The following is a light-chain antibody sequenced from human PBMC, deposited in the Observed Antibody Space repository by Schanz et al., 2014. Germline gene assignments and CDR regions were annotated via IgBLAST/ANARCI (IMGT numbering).Light chain of an antibody. CDR1: QSFSSN. Sequence: EIVLTQFPGTLSLSPGERATLSCRASQSFSSNLAWYQQKPGQAPRFLIYGASSRATGIPDRFSGSGSGTDFTLTISRLEPEDFAVYYCQQYGSSPLGQGTKLEIK. J-gene: IGKJ2*01. CDR3: QQYGSSP. V-gene: IGKV3-20*01. CDR2: GAS.